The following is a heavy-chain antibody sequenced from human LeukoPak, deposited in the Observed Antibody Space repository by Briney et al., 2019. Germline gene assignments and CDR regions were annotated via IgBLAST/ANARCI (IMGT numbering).Heavy chain of an antibody. Sequence: GGSLRLSCAASGFTFSSYSMNWVRQAPGKGLEWVSSISSSSSYIYYADSVKGRFTISRDNAKNSLYLQMNSLRAEDTAVYYCARDLGDYDSSGYYYNYFDYWGQGTLDTVSS. CDR1: GFTFSSYS. J-gene: IGHJ4*02. CDR2: ISSSSSYI. D-gene: IGHD3-22*01. V-gene: IGHV3-21*01. CDR3: ARDLGDYDSSGYYYNYFDY.